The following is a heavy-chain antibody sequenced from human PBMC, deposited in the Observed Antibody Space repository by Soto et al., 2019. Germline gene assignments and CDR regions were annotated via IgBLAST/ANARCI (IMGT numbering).Heavy chain of an antibody. D-gene: IGHD2-15*01. CDR3: AKAGCSGGSCYFNR. Sequence: EVQLLESGGGLVQPGGSLRLSCAASGFAFNTYGMSWVRQAPGKGLEWVSTITSTADNTYYADSVKGRFTISRDNSKNTLDLQMNSPRAGDTAVYYCAKAGCSGGSCYFNRWGQGTLVTVSS. CDR2: ITSTADNT. J-gene: IGHJ4*02. CDR1: GFAFNTYG. V-gene: IGHV3-23*01.